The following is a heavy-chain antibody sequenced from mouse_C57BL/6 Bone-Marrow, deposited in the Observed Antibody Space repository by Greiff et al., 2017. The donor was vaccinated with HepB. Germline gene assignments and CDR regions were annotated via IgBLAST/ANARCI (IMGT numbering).Heavy chain of an antibody. CDR3: ARHELLRRSYFDY. Sequence: VQLKASGGGLVQSGGSLKLSCAASGFTFSDYYMYWVRQTPEKRLEWVAYISNGGGSTYYPDTVKGRFTISRDNAKNTLYLQMSRLKSEDTAMYYCARHELLRRSYFDYWGQGTTLTVSS. CDR2: ISNGGGST. V-gene: IGHV5-12*01. CDR1: GFTFSDYY. D-gene: IGHD1-1*01. J-gene: IGHJ2*01.